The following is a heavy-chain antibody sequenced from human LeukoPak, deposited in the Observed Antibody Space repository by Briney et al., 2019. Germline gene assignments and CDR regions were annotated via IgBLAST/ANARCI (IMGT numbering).Heavy chain of an antibody. CDR2: INPNSGGT. CDR1: GYTFTGYY. CDR3: ARAPHYYCGGDCYTFDY. Sequence: ASVKVSCKASGYTFTGYYMHWVRQAPGQGLEWMGWINPNSGGTNYAQKFQGRVTMTRDTSISTAYMELSRLRSDDTAAYYCARAPHYYCGGDCYTFDYWGQGTLVTVSS. J-gene: IGHJ4*02. V-gene: IGHV1-2*02. D-gene: IGHD2-21*02.